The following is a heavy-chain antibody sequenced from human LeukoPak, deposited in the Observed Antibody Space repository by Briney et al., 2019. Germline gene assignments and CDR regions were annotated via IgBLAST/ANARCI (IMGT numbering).Heavy chain of an antibody. V-gene: IGHV1-18*01. CDR2: ISAYNGNT. CDR3: ARGGAADGYCSSTSCYSYYMDV. CDR1: GYTFTSYG. Sequence: ASVKVSCKASGYTFTSYGISWVRQAPGQGLEWMGWISAYNGNTNYAQKLQGRVTMTTDTSTSTAYMELRSLRSDDTAVYYCARGGAADGYCSSTSCYSYYMDVWGKGTTVTVSS. D-gene: IGHD2-2*02. J-gene: IGHJ6*03.